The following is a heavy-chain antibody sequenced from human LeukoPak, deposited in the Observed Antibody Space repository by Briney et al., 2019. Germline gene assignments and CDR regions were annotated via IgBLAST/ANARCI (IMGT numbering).Heavy chain of an antibody. J-gene: IGHJ4*03. CDR2: INHRGDT. CDR1: GGSFSRYY. D-gene: IGHD1-1*01. CDR3: ARGPTISETGYFDY. Sequence: PSEPLSLTCAVYGGSFSRYYWSWIRQSPGKGLEWIAEINHRGDTNYNPSVKSRVTISVDTSKNQFSLKVTSLTAADTAVYFCARGPTISETGYFDYWGQGTLVTVSS. V-gene: IGHV4-34*01.